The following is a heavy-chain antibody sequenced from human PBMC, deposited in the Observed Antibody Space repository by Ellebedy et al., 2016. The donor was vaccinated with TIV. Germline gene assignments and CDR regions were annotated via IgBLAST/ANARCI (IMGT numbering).Heavy chain of an antibody. CDR2: IYYIGTT. D-gene: IGHD3-3*01. V-gene: IGHV4-59*08. CDR3: ARQGPYDFDLDY. J-gene: IGHJ4*02. CDR1: GDSINGYY. Sequence: MPGGSLRLSCTVSGDSINGYYWSWIRQPPGKGLEYIGYIYYIGTTNYNPSLKSRVTISVDTSKNQVSLKLRSLTAADTAVYFCARQGPYDFDLDYWGQGILVTVSS.